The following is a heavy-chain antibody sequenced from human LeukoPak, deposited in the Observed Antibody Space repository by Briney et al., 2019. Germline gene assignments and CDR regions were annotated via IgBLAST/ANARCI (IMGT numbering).Heavy chain of an antibody. D-gene: IGHD5-18*01. Sequence: SGPALVKPTQTLTLTCTFSGFSLSTSGMRVNWIRQPPGKALEWLARIDWDDDKFYSTSLKTRLTISKDTSKNQVALTMTNMNLVETATYSCARMRGGYRYIDGMDVWGKGAPVTVSS. CDR3: ARMRGGYRYIDGMDV. V-gene: IGHV2-70*04. CDR1: GFSLSTSGMR. J-gene: IGHJ6*04. CDR2: IDWDDDK.